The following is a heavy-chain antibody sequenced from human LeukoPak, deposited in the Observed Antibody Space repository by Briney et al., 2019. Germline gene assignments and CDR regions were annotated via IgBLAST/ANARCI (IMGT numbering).Heavy chain of an antibody. Sequence: GRSLRLSCAASGFTFSSYGMHWVRQAPGKGLEWVAVIWYDGSNKYYADSVKGRFTISRGNSKNTLYLQMNRLRAEDTAVYYCVRDLGYCSGGSCYSRYYYGMDVWGKGTTVTVSS. J-gene: IGHJ6*04. V-gene: IGHV3-33*01. CDR3: VRDLGYCSGGSCYSRYYYGMDV. CDR1: GFTFSSYG. D-gene: IGHD2-15*01. CDR2: IWYDGSNK.